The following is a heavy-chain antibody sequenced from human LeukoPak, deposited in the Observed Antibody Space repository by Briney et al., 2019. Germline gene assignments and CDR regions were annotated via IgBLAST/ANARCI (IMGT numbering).Heavy chain of an antibody. V-gene: IGHV1-69*04. Sequence: GASVKVSCKASGGTFSSYAISWVRQAPGQGLEWMGRIIPILGIANYAQKFQGRVTITADESTSTAYMELSSLRSEDTAVYYCARVAHGYGGNSEDYWGQGTLVTVSS. D-gene: IGHD4-23*01. J-gene: IGHJ4*02. CDR3: ARVAHGYGGNSEDY. CDR2: IIPILGIA. CDR1: GGTFSSYA.